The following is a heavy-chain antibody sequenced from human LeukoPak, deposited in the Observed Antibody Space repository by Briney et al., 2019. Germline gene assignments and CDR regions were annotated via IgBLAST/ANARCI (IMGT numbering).Heavy chain of an antibody. Sequence: SVKVSCKASGCTFSSYAISWVRQAPGQGLEWMGRIIPILGIANYAQKFQGRVTITADKYTSTAYMELSSLRSEDTAVYYCARERGATRHIDYWGQGTLVTVSS. D-gene: IGHD5-12*01. J-gene: IGHJ4*02. CDR1: GCTFSSYA. CDR3: ARERGATRHIDY. CDR2: IIPILGIA. V-gene: IGHV1-69*04.